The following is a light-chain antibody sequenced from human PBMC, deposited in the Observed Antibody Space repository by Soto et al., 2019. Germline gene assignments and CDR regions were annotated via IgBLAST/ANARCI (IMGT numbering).Light chain of an antibody. CDR3: QQLNSYPRT. J-gene: IGKJ2*01. Sequence: DLQLTQSPSFLSASVGDRVTITCRASQGISSSLAWYQQKPGKAPNLLIYLASTLQTGVPSRFSGSGSGTEFTLTISSLQPEDFAIYYCQQLNSYPRTFGQGTKLEIK. CDR2: LAS. V-gene: IGKV1-9*01. CDR1: QGISSS.